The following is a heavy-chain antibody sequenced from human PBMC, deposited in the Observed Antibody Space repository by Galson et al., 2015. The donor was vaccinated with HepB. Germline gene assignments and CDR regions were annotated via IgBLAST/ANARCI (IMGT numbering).Heavy chain of an antibody. J-gene: IGHJ4*02. D-gene: IGHD5-18*01. Sequence: SLRLSCAASGFTFSSYGMHWVRQAPGKGLEWVAVISYDGSNKYYADSVKGRFTISRDNSKNTLYLQMNSLRAEDTAVYYCAKWRYGGRIQLWPHFDYWGQGTLVTVSS. V-gene: IGHV3-30*18. CDR2: ISYDGSNK. CDR3: AKWRYGGRIQLWPHFDY. CDR1: GFTFSSYG.